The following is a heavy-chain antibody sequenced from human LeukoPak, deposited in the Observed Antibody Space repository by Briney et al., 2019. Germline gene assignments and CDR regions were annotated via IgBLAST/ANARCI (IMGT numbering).Heavy chain of an antibody. V-gene: IGHV1-2*02. CDR3: ARDRGAASYEPYYYMDV. CDR2: INPNSGGT. D-gene: IGHD3-10*01. CDR1: GYTFTGYY. Sequence: ASVKVSCKASGYTFTGYYMHWVRQAPGQGLEWMGWINPNSGGTNYAQKFQGRVTMTRDTSISTAYMELSRLRSDDTAVYYCARDRGAASYEPYYYMDVWGKGTTVTISS. J-gene: IGHJ6*03.